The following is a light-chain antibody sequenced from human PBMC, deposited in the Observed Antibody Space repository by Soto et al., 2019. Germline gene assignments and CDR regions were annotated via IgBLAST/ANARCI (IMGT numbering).Light chain of an antibody. Sequence: SYELTQPPSVSVSPGQTASITCSGDKLGDKFACWYQQKPGQSPVLVIYEDYKRPSGIPERFSGSNSGNTATLTISDTQATDEADYYCQAWDINTAVFGTGTKVTVL. CDR3: QAWDINTAV. V-gene: IGLV3-1*01. J-gene: IGLJ1*01. CDR2: EDY. CDR1: KLGDKF.